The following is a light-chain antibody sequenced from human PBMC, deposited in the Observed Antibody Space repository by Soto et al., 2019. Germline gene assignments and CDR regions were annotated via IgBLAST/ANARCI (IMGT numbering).Light chain of an antibody. Sequence: SYELTQPPSVSVAPGQTARITCGGDKIGTKSVHWNQQKPGQAPVLVVYDDSVRPSGIPERFSGSNSGNTATLTISRVEAGDEAAYYCQVWDGSSDQVIFGGGTKLTVL. CDR1: KIGTKS. CDR3: QVWDGSSDQVI. J-gene: IGLJ2*01. CDR2: DDS. V-gene: IGLV3-21*02.